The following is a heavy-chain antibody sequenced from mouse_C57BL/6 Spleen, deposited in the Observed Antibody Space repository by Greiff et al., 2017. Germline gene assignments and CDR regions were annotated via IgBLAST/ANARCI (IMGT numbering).Heavy chain of an antibody. CDR1: GYAFSSSW. V-gene: IGHV1-82*01. CDR2: IYPGDGDT. CDR3: ARSHYGNWYFEV. D-gene: IGHD2-1*01. J-gene: IGHJ1*03. Sequence: VQLQESGPELVKPGASVKISCKASGYAFSSSWMNWVKQRPGKGLEWIGRIYPGDGDTNYNGKFKGKATLTADKSSSTAYMQLSSLTSEDSAVYFCARSHYGNWYFEVWGTGTTVTVSS.